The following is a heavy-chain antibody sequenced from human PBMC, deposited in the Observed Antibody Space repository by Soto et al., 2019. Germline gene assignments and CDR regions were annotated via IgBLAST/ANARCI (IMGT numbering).Heavy chain of an antibody. CDR1: GGSISSYY. D-gene: IGHD6-6*01. Sequence: LETLSLTCTVSGGSISSYYWSWIRQPPGKGLEWIGYIYYSGSTNYNPSLKSRVTISVDTSKNQFSLKLSSVTAADTAVYYCARHDGYSSSSNPAANWGQGTLVTVSS. CDR3: ARHDGYSSSSNPAAN. CDR2: IYYSGST. V-gene: IGHV4-59*08. J-gene: IGHJ4*02.